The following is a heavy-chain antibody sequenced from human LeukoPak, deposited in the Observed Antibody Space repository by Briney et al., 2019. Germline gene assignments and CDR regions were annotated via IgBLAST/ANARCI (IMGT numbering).Heavy chain of an antibody. CDR1: GFTFSSYA. CDR3: ARAYSSSFDEWAFDI. CDR2: ISGSGGST. D-gene: IGHD6-6*01. Sequence: GGSLRLSCAASGFTFSSYAMSWVRQAPGKGLEWVSAISGSGGSTYYADSVKGRFTISRDNSKNTLYLLMNSLRAEDTAVYYCARAYSSSFDEWAFDIWGQGTMVTVSS. V-gene: IGHV3-23*01. J-gene: IGHJ3*02.